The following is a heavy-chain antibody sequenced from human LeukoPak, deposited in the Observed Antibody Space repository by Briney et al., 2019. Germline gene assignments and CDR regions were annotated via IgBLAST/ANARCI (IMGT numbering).Heavy chain of an antibody. CDR3: ARASYYYDSSGYPGYYFDF. Sequence: ASVKVSCKDSGYTFTDYYMHWVRQAPGQGLEWMGWINPNSGGTNYAQKFQGRVTMTRDTSISTAYMELSRLRSDDTAVYYCARASYYYDSSGYPGYYFDFCGQGTLVTVSS. J-gene: IGHJ4*02. CDR1: GYTFTDYY. D-gene: IGHD3-22*01. CDR2: INPNSGGT. V-gene: IGHV1-2*02.